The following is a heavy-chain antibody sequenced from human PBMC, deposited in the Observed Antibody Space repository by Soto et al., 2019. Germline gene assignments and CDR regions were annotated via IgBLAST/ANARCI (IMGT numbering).Heavy chain of an antibody. CDR3: ASAYCGGDCDLASFEY. V-gene: IGHV4-59*08. Sequence: QVQLQESGPGLVKPSETLSLTCTVSGGSISPYYWSWIRQSPGKGLEWIGHIRYSGRTNYNPSLNPSLKGRVTISADPSKNQFSLKLSSVTAADTAVYYCASAYCGGDCDLASFEYWGLGTLVTVSS. D-gene: IGHD2-21*02. CDR1: GGSISPYY. CDR2: IRYSGRT. J-gene: IGHJ4*02.